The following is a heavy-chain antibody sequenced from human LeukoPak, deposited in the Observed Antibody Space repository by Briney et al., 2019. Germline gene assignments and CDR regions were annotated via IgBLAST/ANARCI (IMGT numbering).Heavy chain of an antibody. CDR1: GYTFTGYY. J-gene: IGHJ6*03. CDR3: ARVLIAAAGTPPSYYYYYYMDV. Sequence: ASVKVSCKASGYTFTGYYMHWVRQAPGQGLEWMGWINPNSGGTNYAQKFQGRVTMTRDTSISTAYMELSRLRPDDTAVYYCARVLIAAAGTPPSYYYYYYMDVWGKGTTVTVSS. D-gene: IGHD6-13*01. CDR2: INPNSGGT. V-gene: IGHV1-2*02.